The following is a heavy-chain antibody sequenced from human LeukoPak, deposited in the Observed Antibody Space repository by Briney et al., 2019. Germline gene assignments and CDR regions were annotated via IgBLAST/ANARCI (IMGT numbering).Heavy chain of an antibody. V-gene: IGHV3-23*01. D-gene: IGHD3-22*01. J-gene: IGHJ4*02. CDR1: GLTFSSYG. Sequence: PSGGPLRLSCAASGLTFSSYGMSWDRQAPGKGLEGVAAISGNVARTFYADSVKGRLTISRDNYKHTLYLQMNSLRAGDWAVYFCAKHPSGYYYDLFDYWGQGTLVTVSS. CDR3: AKHPSGYYYDLFDY. CDR2: ISGNVART.